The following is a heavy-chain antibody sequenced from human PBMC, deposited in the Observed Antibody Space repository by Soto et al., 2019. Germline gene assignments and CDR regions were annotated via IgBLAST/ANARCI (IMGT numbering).Heavy chain of an antibody. Sequence: EVQLLESGGDLVQPGGSPRLSCVASGFSFDNYAMSWVRQAPGKGLEWVSAIKSDGSSTYYAASVKDRFIISRDNSKNTLYLQLNSLRAEDTAVYYCAQLGLMTFSHKHYFNHWGRGTLVTVSS. CDR2: IKSDGSST. J-gene: IGHJ4*02. CDR3: AQLGLMTFSHKHYFNH. CDR1: GFSFDNYA. D-gene: IGHD3-16*01. V-gene: IGHV3-23*01.